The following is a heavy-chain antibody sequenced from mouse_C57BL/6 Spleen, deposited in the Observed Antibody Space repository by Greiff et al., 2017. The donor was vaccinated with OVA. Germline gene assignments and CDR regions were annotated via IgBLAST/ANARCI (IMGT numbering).Heavy chain of an antibody. CDR1: GYTFTSYW. D-gene: IGHD2-10*02. Sequence: QVQLQQPGAELVKPGASVKLSCKASGYTFTSYWMQWVKQRPGQGLEWIGEIDPSDSYTNYNQKFKGKATLPVDTSSSTAYMPLSSLTSEDAAVYYCARMYGNYPAYWGQGTLVTVSA. V-gene: IGHV1-50*01. CDR2: IDPSDSYT. CDR3: ARMYGNYPAY. J-gene: IGHJ3*01.